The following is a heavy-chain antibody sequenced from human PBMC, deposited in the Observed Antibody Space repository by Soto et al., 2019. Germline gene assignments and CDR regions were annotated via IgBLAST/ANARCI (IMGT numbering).Heavy chain of an antibody. CDR1: GGSISSYY. CDR2: IYYSGST. V-gene: IGHV4-59*08. J-gene: IGHJ2*01. Sequence: QVQLQESGPGLMKPSETLSLTYTVSGGSISSYYWSWIRQPPGKGLEWIGYIYYSGSTNYNPSLKSRVTISVDTSKNQFSLKLSSVTAADTAVYYCARYNWYFDLWGRGTLVTVSS. CDR3: ARYNWYFDL.